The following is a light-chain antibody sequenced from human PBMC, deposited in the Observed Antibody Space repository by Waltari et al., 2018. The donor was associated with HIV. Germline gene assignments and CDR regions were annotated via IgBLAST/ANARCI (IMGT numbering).Light chain of an antibody. V-gene: IGLV2-14*01. CDR3: SSYTSFKTVV. CDR1: HSDIGAYNF. Sequence: QSALTQPASVSGSPGQSITISCTGTHSDIGAYNFVYWYQHHPDQANPLILFGVTRRPSGISSRFSGLKSGNTASLTIFGLQDEDEADYYCSSYTSFKTVVFGGGTKLTVL. CDR2: GVT. J-gene: IGLJ3*02.